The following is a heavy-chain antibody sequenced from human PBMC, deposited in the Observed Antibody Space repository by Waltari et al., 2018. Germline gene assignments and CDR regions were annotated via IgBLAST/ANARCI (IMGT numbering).Heavy chain of an antibody. V-gene: IGHV4-38-2*01. J-gene: IGHJ6*03. D-gene: IGHD4-17*01. CDR2: IYHSGRS. CDR1: GYSISSGYY. CDR3: ARGGGDYVGDYYYMDV. Sequence: QVQLQESGPGLVKPSETLSLTCAVSGYSISSGYYWGWIRQPPGKGLEWIGSIYHSGRSYYNPSHKGRVIISVDTSKNQFSLKLSSVTAADTAVYYGARGGGDYVGDYYYMDVWGKGTTVTVSS.